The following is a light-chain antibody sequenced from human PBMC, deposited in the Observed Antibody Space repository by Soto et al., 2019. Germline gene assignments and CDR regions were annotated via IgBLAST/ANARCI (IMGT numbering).Light chain of an antibody. CDR2: GAT. CDR1: QSVYSN. CDR3: QQYNKWPLT. Sequence: EIVMTQSPATLSVSPGERATLSCRASQSVYSNLAWHQQKPGPAPRLLIYGATTRATDIPARFSGSGSGTEFTLATNSLQPEDFAVYHCQQYNKWPLTFGGGTKVEIK. J-gene: IGKJ4*01. V-gene: IGKV3-15*01.